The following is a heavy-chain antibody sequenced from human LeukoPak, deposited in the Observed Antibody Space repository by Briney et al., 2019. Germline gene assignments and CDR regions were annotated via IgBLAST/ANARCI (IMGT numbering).Heavy chain of an antibody. CDR1: GGTFSSYA. CDR3: ARGGYTIFGVVTMGFDY. CDR2: IIPIFGTA. Sequence: GASVKVSCKASGGTFSSYAISWVRQAPGQGLEWMGGIIPIFGTANYAQKFQGRVTITTDESTSTAYMELSSLRSEDTAVYYCARGGYTIFGVVTMGFDYWGQGTLVTVSS. V-gene: IGHV1-69*05. J-gene: IGHJ4*02. D-gene: IGHD3-3*01.